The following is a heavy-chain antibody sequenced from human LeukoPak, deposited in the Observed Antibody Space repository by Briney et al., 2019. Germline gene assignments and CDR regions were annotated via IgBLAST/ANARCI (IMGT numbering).Heavy chain of an antibody. V-gene: IGHV1-18*01. CDR2: ISGHNGNT. CDR1: GCTFTRNA. Sequence: ASVKVSCKASGCTFTRNAISWLRQAPGQGLEWMGWISGHNGNTSHAQKVQGRVTMTIDTSTTTAYMELRSLRSDDTAVYYCARARDCFGIVMISYGMDVWGQGTTVTVSS. D-gene: IGHD3-3*01. CDR3: ARARDCFGIVMISYGMDV. J-gene: IGHJ6*02.